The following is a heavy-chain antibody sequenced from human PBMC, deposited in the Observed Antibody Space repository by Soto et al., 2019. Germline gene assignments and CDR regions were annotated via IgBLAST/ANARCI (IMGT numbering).Heavy chain of an antibody. Sequence: SETLSLTCTVSGGSISSGGYSWTWIRQSPGKGLEWIGYTYQSGSAYYNPSLKSRVTISVDRSKNQLSLNLTSVTAADTAVYYCARDYYGMDVWGQGTTVTVSS. CDR1: GGSISSGGYS. J-gene: IGHJ6*02. CDR2: TYQSGSA. V-gene: IGHV4-30-2*06. CDR3: ARDYYGMDV.